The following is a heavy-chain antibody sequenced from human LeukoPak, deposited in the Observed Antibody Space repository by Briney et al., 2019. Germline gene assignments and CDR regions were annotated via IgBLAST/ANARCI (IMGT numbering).Heavy chain of an antibody. Sequence: SETLSLTCTVSGGSISSSSYYWGWIRQPPGKGLEWIGSIYYSGSTYYNPSLKSRVTISVDTSKNQFSLKLSSVAAADTAVYYCARANYYDSSGYYAPGAFDIWGQGTMVTVSS. D-gene: IGHD3-22*01. CDR1: GGSISSSSYY. CDR2: IYYSGST. V-gene: IGHV4-39*01. CDR3: ARANYYDSSGYYAPGAFDI. J-gene: IGHJ3*02.